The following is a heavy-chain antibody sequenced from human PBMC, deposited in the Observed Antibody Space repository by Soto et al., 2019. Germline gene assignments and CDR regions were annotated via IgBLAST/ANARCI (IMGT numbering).Heavy chain of an antibody. Sequence: GGSLRLSCAASGFTFSSYGMHWVRQAPGKGLEWVAVISYDGSNKYYADSVKGRFTISRDNSKNTLYLQMNSLRAEDTAVYYCAKDEYCSSTSCFYYNYYGMDVWGQGTTVTVSS. CDR1: GFTFSSYG. V-gene: IGHV3-30*18. CDR3: AKDEYCSSTSCFYYNYYGMDV. D-gene: IGHD2-2*01. J-gene: IGHJ6*02. CDR2: ISYDGSNK.